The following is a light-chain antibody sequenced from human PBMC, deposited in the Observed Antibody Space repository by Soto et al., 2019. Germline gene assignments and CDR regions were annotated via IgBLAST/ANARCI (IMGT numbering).Light chain of an antibody. CDR1: QSVSSSY. Sequence: IVLTQSRCTLSLSPGPRPTLSCRASQSVSSSYLAWYQQKPGQAPRLXIYGASSRATGIPDRFSGSWYGTDFNLTISRLETEDFAVYYCQQYGSSPWTFGQGTKVDIK. V-gene: IGKV3-20*01. CDR3: QQYGSSPWT. CDR2: GAS. J-gene: IGKJ1*01.